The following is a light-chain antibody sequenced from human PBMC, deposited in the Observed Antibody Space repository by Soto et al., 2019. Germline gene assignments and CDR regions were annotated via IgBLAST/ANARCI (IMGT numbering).Light chain of an antibody. V-gene: IGLV1-44*01. J-gene: IGLJ2*01. Sequence: QPVLTQPPSASGTPGQRVTISCSGSRSNIGSNTVNWYQQLPGTAPKLLIYSNNQRPSGVPDRFSGSKSGTSASLPISGLQSEDEADYYCAAWDDSLNGVVFGGGTKLTVL. CDR3: AAWDDSLNGVV. CDR1: RSNIGSNT. CDR2: SNN.